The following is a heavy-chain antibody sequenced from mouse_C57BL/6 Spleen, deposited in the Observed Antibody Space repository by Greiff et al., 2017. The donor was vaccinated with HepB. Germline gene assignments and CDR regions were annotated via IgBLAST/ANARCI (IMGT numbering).Heavy chain of an antibody. D-gene: IGHD3-2*02. CDR2: IDPENGDT. J-gene: IGHJ3*01. CDR1: GFNIKDDY. Sequence: QLPQSGAELVRPGASVKLSCTASGFNIKDDYMHWVKQRPEPGLEWIGWIDPENGDTEYASKFQGKATITADTSSNTAYLQLSSLTSEDTAVYYCTTDSSGYVAYWGQGTLVTVSA. CDR3: TTDSSGYVAY. V-gene: IGHV14-4*01.